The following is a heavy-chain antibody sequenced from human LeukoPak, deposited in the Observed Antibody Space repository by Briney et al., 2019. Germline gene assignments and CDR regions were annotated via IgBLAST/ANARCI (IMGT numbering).Heavy chain of an antibody. J-gene: IGHJ4*02. D-gene: IGHD6-19*01. Sequence: GASVKVSCKASGGTFSSYAISWVRQAPGQGLEWMGRMIPILGIANYAQKFQGRVTITADKSTSTAYMELSSLRSEDTAVYYCARVIKHIAVAGHYFDYWGQGTLVTVSS. CDR1: GGTFSSYA. CDR2: MIPILGIA. V-gene: IGHV1-69*04. CDR3: ARVIKHIAVAGHYFDY.